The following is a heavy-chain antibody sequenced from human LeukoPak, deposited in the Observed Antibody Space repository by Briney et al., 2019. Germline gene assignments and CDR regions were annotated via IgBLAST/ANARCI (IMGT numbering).Heavy chain of an antibody. D-gene: IGHD4-11*01. Sequence: LGESLKISCKGSGYSFTSYWIGWVRQMPGKGLEWMGIIYPGDSDTRYSPSFQGQVTISADKSISTAYLQWSSLKASDTAMYYCARLSDYSSHQYYFDYWGQGTLVTVSS. V-gene: IGHV5-51*01. CDR3: ARLSDYSSHQYYFDY. CDR1: GYSFTSYW. J-gene: IGHJ4*02. CDR2: IYPGDSDT.